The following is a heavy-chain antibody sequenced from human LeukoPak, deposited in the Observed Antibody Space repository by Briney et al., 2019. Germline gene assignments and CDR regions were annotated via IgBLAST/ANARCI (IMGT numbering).Heavy chain of an antibody. Sequence: QPGGSLRLSCVASGFTSNTYAMSWVRQAPGKGLEWVSSINESGGRPYYADSVKGRFTVSRDNSKNTLYLQMHSLRAEDTALYYCARIATIGDTFDIWGRGTMVTAS. CDR3: ARIATIGDTFDI. V-gene: IGHV3-23*01. J-gene: IGHJ3*02. CDR1: GFTSNTYA. D-gene: IGHD5-24*01. CDR2: INESGGRP.